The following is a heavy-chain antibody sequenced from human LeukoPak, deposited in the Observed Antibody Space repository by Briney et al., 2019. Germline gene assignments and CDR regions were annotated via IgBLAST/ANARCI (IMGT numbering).Heavy chain of an antibody. CDR2: INHSGST. CDR3: ARGGELLNY. CDR1: GGSFSGYY. D-gene: IGHD1-7*01. V-gene: IGHV4-34*01. J-gene: IGHJ4*02. Sequence: SETLSLTFAVYGGSFSGYYWSWIRQPPGKGLEWIGEINHSGSTNYNPSLKSRVTISVDTSKNQFSLKLSSVTAADTAVYYCARGGELLNYLGQGTLVTVSS.